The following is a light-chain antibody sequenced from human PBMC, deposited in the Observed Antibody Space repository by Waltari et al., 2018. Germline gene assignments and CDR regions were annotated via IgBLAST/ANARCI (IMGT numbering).Light chain of an antibody. CDR2: AAS. CDR1: PGIGNF. V-gene: IGKV1-27*01. J-gene: IGKJ4*01. CDR3: QNYNTAPLT. Sequence: DIQMIQSPSSLSASVGDRVTISCRASPGIGNFLAWYQQKPGKVPKFLIYAASTLQSGVPSRFSGSGSGTDFTLTISSLQPEDVATYYCQNYNTAPLTFGGGTRVQIK.